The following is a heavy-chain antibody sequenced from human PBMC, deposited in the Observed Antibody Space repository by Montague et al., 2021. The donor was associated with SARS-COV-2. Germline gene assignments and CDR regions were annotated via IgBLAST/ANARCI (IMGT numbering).Heavy chain of an antibody. CDR2: IYTSGST. CDR3: ARVPPYYYDSSGYYSGAFDI. J-gene: IGHJ3*02. V-gene: IGHV4-61*02. D-gene: IGHD3-22*01. CDR1: GGSISSGSYY. Sequence: TLSLTCTVSGGSISSGSYYRSWLRQPAGKGLEWIGRIYTSGSTNYNPSLKSRVTISVDTSKNQFSLKLSSVTAADTAVYYCARVPPYYYDSSGYYSGAFDIWGQGTMVTVSS.